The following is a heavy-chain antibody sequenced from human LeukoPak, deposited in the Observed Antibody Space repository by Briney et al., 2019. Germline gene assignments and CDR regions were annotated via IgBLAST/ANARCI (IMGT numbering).Heavy chain of an antibody. CDR1: GGSISSGGYY. V-gene: IGHV4-30-2*01. D-gene: IGHD6-13*01. J-gene: IGHJ6*03. CDR2: IYHSGST. Sequence: SQTLSLTCTVSGGSISSGGYYWSWIRQPPGKGLEWIGYIYHSGSTYYNPSLKSRVTISVDTSKNQFSLKLSSVTAADTAVYYCASKEVDGRSPPEEGSSWYGVYYYMDVWGKGTTVTVSS. CDR3: ASKEVDGRSPPEEGSSWYGVYYYMDV.